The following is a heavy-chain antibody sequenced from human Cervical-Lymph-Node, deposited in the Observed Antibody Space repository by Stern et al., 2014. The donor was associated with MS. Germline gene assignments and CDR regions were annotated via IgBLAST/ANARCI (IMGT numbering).Heavy chain of an antibody. CDR3: ARYVTLTGGRGYYFDY. CDR2: IRGNNI. CDR1: GFTFSTYY. V-gene: IGHV3-11*01. D-gene: IGHD2-15*01. Sequence: VQLVESGGGLVKPGGSLRLSCAASGFTFSTYYMGWIRQAPGKGLEWLSYIRGNNIYHVDSVKGRFTISRDNAKNSLFLQMNSLRAEDTAVYYCARYVTLTGGRGYYFDYWGQGALVTVSS. J-gene: IGHJ4*02.